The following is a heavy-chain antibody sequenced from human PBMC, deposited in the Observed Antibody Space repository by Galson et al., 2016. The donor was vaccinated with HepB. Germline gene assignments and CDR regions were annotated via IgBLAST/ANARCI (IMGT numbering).Heavy chain of an antibody. CDR1: GASISSSY. CDR2: MYYSGIT. D-gene: IGHD5-18*01. V-gene: IGHV4-59*01. J-gene: IGHJ4*02. Sequence: SGASISSSYWSWIRQPPGQELEWIGYMYYSGITNYNPSLKSRVTISVDTSKNQFSLKVRSVTAADTAVYYCARAVDTAMITHWGQGTLVTVSS. CDR3: ARAVDTAMITH.